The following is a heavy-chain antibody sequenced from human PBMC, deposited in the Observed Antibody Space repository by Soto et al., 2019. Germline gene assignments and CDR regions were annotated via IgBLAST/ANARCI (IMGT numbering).Heavy chain of an antibody. CDR3: ATRQARSI. CDR2: ISNIGDNT. V-gene: IGHV3-23*01. J-gene: IGHJ4*02. CDR1: GFNFGSYA. Sequence: EVQLLESGGGLVQPGGSLRLSCAASGFNFGSYAMSWIRQPPGKGLEWVSGISNIGDNTFYADSVEGRFSISRDNSKNTLYLHMDSLRAEDTAVYYGATRQARSIWGQGTMVSVSA.